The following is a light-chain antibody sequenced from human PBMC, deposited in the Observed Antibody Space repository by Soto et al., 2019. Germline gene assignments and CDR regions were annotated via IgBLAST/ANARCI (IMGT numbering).Light chain of an antibody. Sequence: MTHGPSTVSSYVGDSVYITCLASQSISSWLAWYQHKPGKAPKLLIYEASSLEKGVPARFGGSGSGTEFTLTISSLQPDDFATYYCQQYNVYSWTFGQGTNVDI. CDR1: QSISSW. V-gene: IGKV1-5*03. J-gene: IGKJ1*01. CDR3: QQYNVYSWT. CDR2: EAS.